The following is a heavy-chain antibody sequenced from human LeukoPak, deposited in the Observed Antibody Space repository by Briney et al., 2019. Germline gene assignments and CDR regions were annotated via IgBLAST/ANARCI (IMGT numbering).Heavy chain of an antibody. D-gene: IGHD4-11*01. V-gene: IGHV3-53*01. J-gene: IGHJ4*02. Sequence: PGGSLRLSCAASEFTVSSNYMSWVRQAPGKGLEWVSVIYSGGSTYYADSVKGRFTISRDNSKNSLYLQMNSLRAEDTAVYYCTRETTLTTSLFDLWGQGTLVTVSS. CDR2: IYSGGST. CDR3: TRETTLTTSLFDL. CDR1: EFTVSSNY.